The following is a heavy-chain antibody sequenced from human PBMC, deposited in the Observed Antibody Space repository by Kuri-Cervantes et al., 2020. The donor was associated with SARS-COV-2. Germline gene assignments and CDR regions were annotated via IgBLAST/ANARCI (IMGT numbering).Heavy chain of an antibody. CDR3: ARGWTTVTTPYFDY. D-gene: IGHD4-11*01. Sequence: SETLSLTCAVYGGSFSNFYWSWIRQPPGKGLEWIGEINHSGSANYNPSPKSRVTISVDKSKNQLSLKLSSVTAADTAVYYCARGWTTVTTPYFDYWGQGTLVTVSS. CDR2: INHSGSA. J-gene: IGHJ4*02. CDR1: GGSFSNFY. V-gene: IGHV4-34*01.